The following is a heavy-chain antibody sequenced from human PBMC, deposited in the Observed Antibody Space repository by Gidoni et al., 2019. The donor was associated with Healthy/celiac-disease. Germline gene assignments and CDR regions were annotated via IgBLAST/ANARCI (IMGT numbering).Heavy chain of an antibody. J-gene: IGHJ4*02. CDR3: ARGRKGRTPDY. CDR1: GYTFTSYD. Sequence: QVQMVQSGAEVKKPGASVQVSCKAAGYTFTSYDINRVRQATGQGLEWMGWMTPNSGNTGYAQKFQCRVTMTRNTSISTAYMERSSLRSDDTAVYYWARGRKGRTPDYWGQGTLVTVSS. CDR2: MTPNSGNT. V-gene: IGHV1-8*01.